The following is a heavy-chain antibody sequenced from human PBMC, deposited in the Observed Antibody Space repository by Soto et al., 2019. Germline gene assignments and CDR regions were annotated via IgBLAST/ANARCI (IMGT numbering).Heavy chain of an antibody. CDR1: GASISSTDW. V-gene: IGHV4-4*02. Sequence: QVQLQESGPGLVKPSGTLSLTCAVSGASISSTDWWSWVRQPPGKGLEWLGEIYHSGSTHYNPSLRSRVAISVDTSPNLFSLTLTSVTAADTAVYYCAIPDAGDFHYWGQGALVTVSS. CDR3: AIPDAGDFHY. J-gene: IGHJ4*02. CDR2: IYHSGST. D-gene: IGHD2-8*01.